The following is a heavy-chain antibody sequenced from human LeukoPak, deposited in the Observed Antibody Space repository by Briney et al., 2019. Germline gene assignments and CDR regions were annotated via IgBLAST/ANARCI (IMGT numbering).Heavy chain of an antibody. Sequence: GESLKISCKGSGYSFTSYWIGWVRQMPGKGLEWMGIIYPGDSDTRYSPSFQGQVTISADKSISTAYLQWSSLKASDTAMYYCARHCIAGHCSSTSPSYGMDVWGQGTTVTVSS. D-gene: IGHD2-2*01. CDR3: ARHCIAGHCSSTSPSYGMDV. CDR1: GYSFTSYW. J-gene: IGHJ6*02. V-gene: IGHV5-51*01. CDR2: IYPGDSDT.